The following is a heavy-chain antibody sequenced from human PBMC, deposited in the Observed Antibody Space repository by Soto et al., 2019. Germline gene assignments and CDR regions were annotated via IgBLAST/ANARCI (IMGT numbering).Heavy chain of an antibody. CDR2: MNPNSGNT. CDR3: ARDLGRKDAFDI. J-gene: IGHJ3*02. Sequence: ASVKVSCKASGYTFTRYDINWVPQATGQGLEWRGWMNPNSGNTGYAQKFQGRVTMTRNTSISTAYMELSSLRSEDTAVYYCARDLGRKDAFDIWGQGTMVTVSS. CDR1: GYTFTRYD. V-gene: IGHV1-8*01.